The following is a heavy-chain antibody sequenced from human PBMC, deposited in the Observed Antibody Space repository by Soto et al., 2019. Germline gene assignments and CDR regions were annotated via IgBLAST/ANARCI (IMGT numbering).Heavy chain of an antibody. CDR2: INPGNADT. CDR1: GYSSTAYV. D-gene: IGHD2-21*01. CDR3: ARDLISTEGALFDY. Sequence: ASVKVSCKASGYSSTAYVIHWVRQAPGQRLEWMGWINPGNADTKYSQKFQGRVTITWDTSATTTYMELSSLRSEDTAVYYCARDLISTEGALFDYWGQGTLVTVSS. V-gene: IGHV1-3*01. J-gene: IGHJ4*02.